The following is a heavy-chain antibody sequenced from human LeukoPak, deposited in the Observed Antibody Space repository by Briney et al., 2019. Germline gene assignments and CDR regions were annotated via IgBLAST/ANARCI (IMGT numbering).Heavy chain of an antibody. V-gene: IGHV4-59*01. CDR2: IYYTGST. Sequence: SETLSLTCTVSGGSISSYYWSWIRQPPGKGLEWLGYIYYTGSTNYNPSLKSRVTISVDTSKNQFSLRLSSVTAADTAVYYCARESPITEGYYGMDVWGQGTTVTVSS. CDR1: GGSISSYY. CDR3: ARESPITEGYYGMDV. D-gene: IGHD1-20*01. J-gene: IGHJ6*02.